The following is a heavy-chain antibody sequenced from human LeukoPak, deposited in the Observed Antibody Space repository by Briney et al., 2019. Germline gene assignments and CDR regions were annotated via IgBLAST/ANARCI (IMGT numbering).Heavy chain of an antibody. V-gene: IGHV4-38-2*02. Sequence: SETLSLTCTVSGVSISSDYYWGWIRQPPGKGLEWIGSIFHRGSTYYNPSLKSRVTISVDTSKNQFSLKLSSVTAADTAVYYCTRDLSSLFDPWGQGTLVTVSS. CDR2: IFHRGST. CDR3: TRDLSSLFDP. CDR1: GVSISSDYY. J-gene: IGHJ5*02.